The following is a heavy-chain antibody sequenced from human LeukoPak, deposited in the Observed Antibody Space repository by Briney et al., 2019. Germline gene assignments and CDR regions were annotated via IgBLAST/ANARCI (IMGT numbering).Heavy chain of an antibody. CDR2: IYYSGST. CDR1: GGSISSGDYY. Sequence: SETLSLTCTVSGGSISSGDYYWSWIRQPPGKGLEWIGYIYYSGSTYYNPSLKSRVTISVDTSKNQFSLKLSSVTAADTAVYYCARGLFDFWSGYARFDPWGQGTLVTVSS. CDR3: ARGLFDFWSGYARFDP. J-gene: IGHJ5*02. V-gene: IGHV4-30-4*02. D-gene: IGHD3-3*01.